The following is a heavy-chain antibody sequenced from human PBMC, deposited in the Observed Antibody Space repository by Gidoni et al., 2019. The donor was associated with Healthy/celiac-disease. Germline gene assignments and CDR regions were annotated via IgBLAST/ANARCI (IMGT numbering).Heavy chain of an antibody. CDR3: ARDLVGATVVYYYYYMDV. CDR2: IYTSGST. D-gene: IGHD1-26*01. V-gene: IGHV4-4*07. Sequence: QVQLQESGPGLVKPSETLSLTCTVPGGSISSYYWSWIRQPAGKGLEWIGRIYTSGSTNYNPPLKSRVTMSVDTSKNQFSLKLSSVTAADTAVYYCARDLVGATVVYYYYYMDVWGKGTTVTVSS. CDR1: GGSISSYY. J-gene: IGHJ6*03.